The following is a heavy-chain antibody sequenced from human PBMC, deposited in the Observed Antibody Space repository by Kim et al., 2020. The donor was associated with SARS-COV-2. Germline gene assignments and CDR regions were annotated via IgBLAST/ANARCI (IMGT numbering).Heavy chain of an antibody. V-gene: IGHV1-69*01. J-gene: IGHJ4*02. Sequence: YAQKFQGRVTITADESTSTAYMELSSLRSEDTAVYYCARASSSSWYEASYWGQGTLVTVSS. CDR3: ARASSSSWYEASY. D-gene: IGHD6-13*01.